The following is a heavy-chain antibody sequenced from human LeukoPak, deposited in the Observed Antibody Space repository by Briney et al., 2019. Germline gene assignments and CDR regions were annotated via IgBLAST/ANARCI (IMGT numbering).Heavy chain of an antibody. CDR1: GFSFSRFA. D-gene: IGHD2-15*01. J-gene: IGHJ4*02. Sequence: GGSLRLSCAASGFSFSRFAIHWVRQAPGRGLEWVTFISSDGNNQYYADSVKGRFTISTDNCKNTLYLQMNSLRPEDTAVYYCARREDCVGASCFDAFDYWGQGTLVTVSS. CDR2: ISSDGNNQ. CDR3: ARREDCVGASCFDAFDY. V-gene: IGHV3-30-3*01.